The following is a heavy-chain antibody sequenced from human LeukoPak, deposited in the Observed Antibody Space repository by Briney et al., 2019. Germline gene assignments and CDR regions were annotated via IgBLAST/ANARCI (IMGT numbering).Heavy chain of an antibody. J-gene: IGHJ3*02. D-gene: IGHD3-22*01. Sequence: GGSLRLSCAASGFTVSSNYMSWVRQAPGKGLEWVSVIYSGGSTYYADSVKGRFTISRGNSKNTLYLQMNSLRAEDTAVYYCTRGYYYDSSGYYSDAFDIWGQGTMVTVSS. CDR3: TRGYYYDSSGYYSDAFDI. CDR1: GFTVSSNY. CDR2: IYSGGST. V-gene: IGHV3-66*01.